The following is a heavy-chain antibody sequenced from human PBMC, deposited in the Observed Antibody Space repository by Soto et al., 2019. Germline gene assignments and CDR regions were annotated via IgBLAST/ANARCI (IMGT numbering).Heavy chain of an antibody. CDR3: ASFDPYQLPRSWDYYYGMDV. J-gene: IGHJ6*02. CDR1: GYSFTSFG. CDR2: VNAYNGNT. V-gene: IGHV1-18*01. Sequence: ASVKVSCKASGYSFTSFGVNWVRQAPGQGLEWMGWVNAYNGNTNYAQKFQGRVTMTADTSTSTAYMEVRSLRSEDTAVYYCASFDPYQLPRSWDYYYGMDVWGQGTTVTVSS. D-gene: IGHD2-2*01.